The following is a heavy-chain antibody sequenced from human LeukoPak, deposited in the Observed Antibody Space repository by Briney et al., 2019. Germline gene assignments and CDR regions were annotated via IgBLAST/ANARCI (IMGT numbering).Heavy chain of an antibody. CDR3: VMNMVGGLGVYFDS. CDR2: INEEGRST. V-gene: IGHV3-74*01. D-gene: IGHD3-10*01. CDR1: GFTFSTYW. Sequence: GSLRLSCAASGFTFSTYWMHWVRQVAGKGLLWVSRINEEGRSTNYADAVKCRFTSSRDNAKNTVYLQMNSLRAEDTAVYYCVMNMVGGLGVYFDSWGHGTLVTVSS. J-gene: IGHJ4*01.